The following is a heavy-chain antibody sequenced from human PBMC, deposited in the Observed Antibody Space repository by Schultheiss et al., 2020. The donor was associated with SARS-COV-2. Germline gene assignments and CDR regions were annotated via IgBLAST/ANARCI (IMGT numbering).Heavy chain of an antibody. CDR3: ARDRYSSWYNNWFDP. Sequence: ASVKVSCKASGYTFTGYYMHWVRQAPGQGLEWMGWINPNSGGTNYAQKFQGRVTMTRDTSISTAYMELSRLRSDDTAVYYCARDRYSSWYNNWFDPWGQGTLVTVSS. CDR1: GYTFTGYY. D-gene: IGHD6-13*01. J-gene: IGHJ5*02. V-gene: IGHV1-2*02. CDR2: INPNSGGT.